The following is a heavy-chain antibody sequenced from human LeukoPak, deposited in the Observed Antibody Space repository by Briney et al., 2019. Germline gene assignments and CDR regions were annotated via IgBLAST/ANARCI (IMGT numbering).Heavy chain of an antibody. CDR2: IIPVYGTT. J-gene: IGHJ6*04. Sequence: ASVKVPCKAYGGTFSSYFISWVRQAPGQGLEWMGRIIPVYGTTNYAQKFQGRVTITADRTSSTAYMELSSLRSEDTAVYYCARGVDVWGKGTAVTVSS. CDR1: GGTFSSYF. CDR3: ARGVDV. V-gene: IGHV1-69*06.